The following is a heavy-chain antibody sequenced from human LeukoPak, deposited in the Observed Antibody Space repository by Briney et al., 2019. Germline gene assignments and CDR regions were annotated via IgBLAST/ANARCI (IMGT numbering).Heavy chain of an antibody. CDR3: ASVHYYGMEV. V-gene: IGHV3-11*01. J-gene: IGHJ6*02. CDR2: ISSSGRII. Sequence: GGSLRLSCAASGFTLSDYYMSWIRKAPGKGLEWVSYISSSGRIIYYADSVKGRFTISRDNAKNSLFLQMNSLRAEDTAVYYCASVHYYGMEVWGQGTTVTVSS. CDR1: GFTLSDYY. D-gene: IGHD2-8*01.